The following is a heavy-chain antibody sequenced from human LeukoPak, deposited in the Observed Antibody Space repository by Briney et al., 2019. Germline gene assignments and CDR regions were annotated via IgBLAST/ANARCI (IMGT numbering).Heavy chain of an antibody. Sequence: PSETLSLTCSVSGGSISSYYRSWIRQPPGKGLECIGYIYYSGSTNYNPSLKSRVTISVDTSKNHFSLNLSSVTAADTAVYYCARRVRAYCSGGSCYDDWYFDLWGRGTLVTVSS. CDR1: GGSISSYY. D-gene: IGHD2-15*01. V-gene: IGHV4-59*08. CDR3: ARRVRAYCSGGSCYDDWYFDL. J-gene: IGHJ2*01. CDR2: IYYSGST.